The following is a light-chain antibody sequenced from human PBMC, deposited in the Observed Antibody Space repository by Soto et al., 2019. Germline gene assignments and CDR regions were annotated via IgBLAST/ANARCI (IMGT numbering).Light chain of an antibody. CDR2: GNS. CDR1: SSNIGAGYD. J-gene: IGLJ2*01. Sequence: QPVLTQPPSVSGAPGQRVIISCTGSSSNIGAGYDVHWYQQLPGTAPKLLIFGNSNRPSGVPDRFSGSKSGTSASLAISGLQAEDEADYYCQSYDTSLSGSGVFGGGTKLTVL. V-gene: IGLV1-40*01. CDR3: QSYDTSLSGSGV.